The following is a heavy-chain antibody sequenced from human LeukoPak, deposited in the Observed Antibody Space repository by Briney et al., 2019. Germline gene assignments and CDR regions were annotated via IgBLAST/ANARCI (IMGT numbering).Heavy chain of an antibody. J-gene: IGHJ5*02. D-gene: IGHD5-18*01. Sequence: ASVKVSCKASGYTFTAYCMHWVRQAPGQGLEWMGWINANSGGTNYAQKFQGRVTMTRDTSISTVYMDLTRLRSDDTAVYYCARVRDGYSYGTNWFDPWGQGTLVTVSS. CDR1: GYTFTAYC. CDR2: INANSGGT. CDR3: ARVRDGYSYGTNWFDP. V-gene: IGHV1-2*02.